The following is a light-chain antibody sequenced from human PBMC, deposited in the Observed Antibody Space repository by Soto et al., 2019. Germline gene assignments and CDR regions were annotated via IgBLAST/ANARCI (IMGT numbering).Light chain of an antibody. CDR2: DAS. CDR3: QQYNNWPPTT. J-gene: IGKJ1*01. CDR1: QSVRNN. Sequence: EIVMTQSPAILSVSPEERATLSCRAGQSVRNNLAWYQQKPGQAPRLLIYDASTRATGIPARFSGSGSGTEFTLTISSLQSEDFAVYYCQQYNNWPPTTFGQGTKVDIK. V-gene: IGKV3-15*01.